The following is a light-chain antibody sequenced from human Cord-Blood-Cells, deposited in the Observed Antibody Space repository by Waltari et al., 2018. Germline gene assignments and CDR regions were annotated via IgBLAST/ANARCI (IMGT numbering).Light chain of an antibody. J-gene: IGLJ3*02. V-gene: IGLV2-14*01. CDR2: DVS. Sequence: QSALTQPASVSGSPGQPTTISCTGTSSDVGGYNYVSWYQQHPGKAPKLMIYDVSNRPSGVSNLFSGSKSGNTASLTISGLQAEDEADYYCSSYTSSSTWVFGGGTKLTVL. CDR3: SSYTSSSTWV. CDR1: SSDVGGYNY.